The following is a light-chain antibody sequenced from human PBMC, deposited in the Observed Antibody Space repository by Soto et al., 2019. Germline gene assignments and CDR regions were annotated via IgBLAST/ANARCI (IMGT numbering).Light chain of an antibody. CDR3: QQYGSSPPFT. V-gene: IGKV3-20*01. J-gene: IGKJ3*01. CDR1: QSVSSSY. Sequence: EIEMTQSPGTLSLSPGERATLSCRASQSVSSSYLALYQKKPGQAPRLLIYGASSTGTGIAVRFSGSGCGTGLNFTLSRLEPEDFELDYCQQYGSSPPFTFGPGTKVDIK. CDR2: GAS.